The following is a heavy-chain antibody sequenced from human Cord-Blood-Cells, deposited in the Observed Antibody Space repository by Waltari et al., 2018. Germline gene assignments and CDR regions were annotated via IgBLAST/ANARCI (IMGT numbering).Heavy chain of an antibody. Sequence: QVQLQQWGAGLLKPSETLSLTCAAYGGSFSGYYWSWIRQPPGKGLEWIGEINHSGSTNYNPSRKSRVTISVDTSKNQFSLKLSSVTAADTAVYYCAREGPAATTFFDYWGQGTLVTVSS. V-gene: IGHV4-34*01. D-gene: IGHD2-2*01. J-gene: IGHJ4*02. CDR2: INHSGST. CDR1: GGSFSGYY. CDR3: AREGPAATTFFDY.